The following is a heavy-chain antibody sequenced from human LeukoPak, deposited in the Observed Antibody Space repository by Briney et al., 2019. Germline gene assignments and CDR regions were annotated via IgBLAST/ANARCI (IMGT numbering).Heavy chain of an antibody. CDR1: GFTFSSYS. D-gene: IGHD7-27*01. CDR3: AKDDGLTGIDY. V-gene: IGHV3-48*02. CDR2: ISSSSTI. Sequence: GGSLRLSCAASGFTFSSYSMNWVRQAPGKGLEWVSYISSSSTIYYADSVKGRFTISRDNAKNSLYLQMNSLRDEDTAVYYCAKDDGLTGIDYWGQGTLVTVSS. J-gene: IGHJ4*02.